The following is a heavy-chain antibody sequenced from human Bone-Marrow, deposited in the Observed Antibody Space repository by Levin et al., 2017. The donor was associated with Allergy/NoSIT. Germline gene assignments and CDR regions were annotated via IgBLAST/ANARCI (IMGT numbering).Heavy chain of an antibody. CDR2: IIPVLGTA. V-gene: IGHV1-69*13. CDR3: ARAYTSYFYYYAMDV. CDR1: GGTFSTYA. Sequence: ASVKVSCKVSGGTFSTYAITWVRQAPGQGLEWMGVIIPVLGTAKYSHRSQGRVTFTADESTNTAYMELSSLRSEDTAVYYCARAYTSYFYYYAMDVWGQGTTVTVS. D-gene: IGHD3-3*01. J-gene: IGHJ6*02.